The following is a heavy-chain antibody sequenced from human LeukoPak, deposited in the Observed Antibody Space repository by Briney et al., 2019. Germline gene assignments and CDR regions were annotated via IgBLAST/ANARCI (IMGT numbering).Heavy chain of an antibody. Sequence: GGSLRLSCAAAGFTFSSYAMSWVRQAPGKGLEWVSGISVTGDSTYYADSVKGRFTISGDNSKNTLYLQMNSLRADDTAVYYCAKAYYGGKNWGQGALVTVSS. V-gene: IGHV3-23*01. CDR1: GFTFSSYA. J-gene: IGHJ4*02. D-gene: IGHD4-23*01. CDR3: AKAYYGGKN. CDR2: ISVTGDST.